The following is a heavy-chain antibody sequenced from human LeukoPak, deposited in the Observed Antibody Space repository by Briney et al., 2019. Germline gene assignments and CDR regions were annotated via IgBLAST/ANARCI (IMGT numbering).Heavy chain of an antibody. J-gene: IGHJ3*02. CDR1: GFTVTNAW. CDR3: TTSFGGSYHSAFHI. V-gene: IGHV3-15*01. Sequence: GGSLRLSCAASGFTVTNAWMSWVREAPGKGLEWVGRIKSKTDGGTTDYAAPVKGRLTISRDVSKDTLYLQMNSLKTEDTAVYYCTTSFGGSYHSAFHIWGQGTMVTVSS. CDR2: IKSKTDGGTT. D-gene: IGHD1-26*01.